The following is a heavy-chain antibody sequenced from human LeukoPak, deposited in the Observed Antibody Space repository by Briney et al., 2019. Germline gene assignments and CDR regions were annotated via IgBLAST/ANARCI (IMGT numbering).Heavy chain of an antibody. CDR3: ARHGQGYCSGGSCPFDY. V-gene: IGHV3-33*08. CDR1: GFTFSSYG. CDR2: IWYDGSNK. Sequence: GRSLRLSCAASGFTFSSYGMHWVRQAPGKGLEWVAVIWYDGSNKYYADSVKGRFTISRDNSKNTLYLQMNSLRAEDTAVYYCARHGQGYCSGGSCPFDYWGQGTLVTVSS. D-gene: IGHD2-15*01. J-gene: IGHJ4*02.